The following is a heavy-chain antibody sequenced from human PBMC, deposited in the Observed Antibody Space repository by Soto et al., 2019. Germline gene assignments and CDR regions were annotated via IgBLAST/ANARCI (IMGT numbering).Heavy chain of an antibody. J-gene: IGHJ4*02. D-gene: IGHD3-3*01. V-gene: IGHV3-11*01. CDR3: ASHYDMWSGYLSPVDY. Sequence: VQLVESGGDLVKPGGSLRLSCAASGYTFSDYYMSWIRQAPGKGLEWISYIDTSGTKIYYADSVKGRFTITRDNAKNLLYLEMNSLRDEDTAVYYCASHYDMWSGYLSPVDYWGQGTLVTVSS. CDR1: GYTFSDYY. CDR2: IDTSGTKI.